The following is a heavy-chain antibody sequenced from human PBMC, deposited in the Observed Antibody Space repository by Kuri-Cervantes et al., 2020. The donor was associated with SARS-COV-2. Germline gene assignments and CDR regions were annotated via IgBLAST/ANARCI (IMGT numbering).Heavy chain of an antibody. CDR3: AGFLKGIVGGKKYYFDY. J-gene: IGHJ4*02. CDR2: IYHSGST. Sequence: GSLRLSCAVSGYSICSGYYWGWIRQPPGKGLEWIGSIYHSGSTYYNPSLKSRVTISVDTSKNQFSLKLSSVTAADTAVYYCAGFLKGIVGGKKYYFDYWGQGTLVTVSS. CDR1: GYSICSGYY. D-gene: IGHD3-16*01. V-gene: IGHV4-38-2*01.